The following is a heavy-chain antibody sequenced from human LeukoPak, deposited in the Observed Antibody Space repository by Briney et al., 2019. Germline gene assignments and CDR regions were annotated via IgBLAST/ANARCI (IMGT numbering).Heavy chain of an antibody. V-gene: IGHV1-18*01. D-gene: IGHD6-19*01. CDR2: ISAYNGNT. CDR1: GYTFSTYG. CDR3: ARDRESLYSGRNGNAFDI. J-gene: IGHJ3*02. Sequence: ASVKVSCKASGYTFSTYGISWVRQAPGQGLEWMGWISAYNGNTNYAQKLQGRVSMTTDTSTSTAYMELRSLRSDDTAVYYCARDRESLYSGRNGNAFDIWGQGTMVTVSS.